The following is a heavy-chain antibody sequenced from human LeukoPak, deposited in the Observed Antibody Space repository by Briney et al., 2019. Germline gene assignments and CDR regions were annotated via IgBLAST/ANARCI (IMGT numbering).Heavy chain of an antibody. CDR1: GFTFSDYY. CDR2: ISSSGSTI. V-gene: IGHV3-11*04. Sequence: GGSLRLSCAASGFTFSDYYMSWIRQAPGKGLESVSYISSSGSTIYYADSVKGRFTISRDNAKNSLYLQMNSLRAEDTAVYYCARRIAAAGIYFDYWGQGTLVTVSS. J-gene: IGHJ4*02. CDR3: ARRIAAAGIYFDY. D-gene: IGHD6-13*01.